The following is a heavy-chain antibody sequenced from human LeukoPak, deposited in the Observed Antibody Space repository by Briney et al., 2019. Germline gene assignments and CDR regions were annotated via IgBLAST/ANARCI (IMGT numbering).Heavy chain of an antibody. V-gene: IGHV1-24*01. CDR3: ATDLVGATTTRGVEYFQH. J-gene: IGHJ1*01. Sequence: GASVTVSCKVSGYTLTELSMHWVRQAPGKGLEWMGGFYPEDGETIYAQKFQGRVTMTEDTSTDTAYMELSSLRSEDTAVYYCATDLVGATTTRGVEYFQHWGQGTLVTVSS. D-gene: IGHD1-26*01. CDR2: FYPEDGET. CDR1: GYTLTELS.